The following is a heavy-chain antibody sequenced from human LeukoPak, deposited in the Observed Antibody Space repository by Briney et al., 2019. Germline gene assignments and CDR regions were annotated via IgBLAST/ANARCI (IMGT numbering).Heavy chain of an antibody. D-gene: IGHD6-19*01. CDR3: ARDQQQWEDY. CDR1: GFTFSSYA. J-gene: IGHJ4*02. CDR2: ISYDGSNK. Sequence: GGSLRLPCAASGFTFSSYAMHWVRQAPGKGLEWVAVISYDGSNKYYADSVKGRFTISRDNSKDTLYLQMNSLRAEDTAVYYCARDQQQWEDYWGQGTLVTVSS. V-gene: IGHV3-30-3*01.